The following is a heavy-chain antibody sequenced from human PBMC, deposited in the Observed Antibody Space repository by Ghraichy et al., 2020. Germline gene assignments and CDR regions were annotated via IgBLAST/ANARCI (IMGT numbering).Heavy chain of an antibody. J-gene: IGHJ4*01. CDR2: IHPDGSRI. CDR1: GSTFSSSW. D-gene: IGHD3-16*01. Sequence: GGSLRLSCAASGSTFSSSWMHWVRQAPGQGLVWVSCIHPDGSRIFYADSVRGRFTISRDNAKNTLYLQMNSLRAEDTAVYYCWGGAPASASDDWGHGTLVTVSS. V-gene: IGHV3-74*01. CDR3: WGGAPASASDD.